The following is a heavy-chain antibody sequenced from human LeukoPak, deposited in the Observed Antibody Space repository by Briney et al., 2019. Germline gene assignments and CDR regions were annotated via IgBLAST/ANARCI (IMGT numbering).Heavy chain of an antibody. Sequence: GGSLRLSRAAAGFSFADNATDWVRQAPGKGLEWVSLISGDGATTYYADSVKGRFNISRDNSKSSLYLQMNSLRSEDSALYYCAKQNQRGRLQHWGQGTLVTVSS. V-gene: IGHV3-43*02. CDR2: ISGDGATT. D-gene: IGHD1-14*01. CDR1: GFSFADNA. J-gene: IGHJ1*01. CDR3: AKQNQRGRLQH.